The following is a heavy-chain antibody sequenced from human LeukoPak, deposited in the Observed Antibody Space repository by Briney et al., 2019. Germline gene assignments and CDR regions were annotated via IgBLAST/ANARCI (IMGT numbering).Heavy chain of an antibody. CDR3: ARSRVGPTDGGGFDY. V-gene: IGHV4-39*01. D-gene: IGHD1-26*01. Sequence: PSETLSLTCTVSSGSISSSSFYWGWIRQPPGKGLEWIGSIYYSGSTYCNPSLKSRFTISVDTSKNQFSLKLISVTAADTAVYYCARSRVGPTDGGGFDYWGQGTLVTVSS. CDR2: IYYSGST. J-gene: IGHJ4*02. CDR1: SGSISSSSFY.